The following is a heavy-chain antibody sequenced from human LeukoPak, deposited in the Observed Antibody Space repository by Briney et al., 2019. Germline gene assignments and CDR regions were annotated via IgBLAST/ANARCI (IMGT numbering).Heavy chain of an antibody. CDR1: GFTFSSYG. V-gene: IGHV3-23*01. D-gene: IGHD3-10*01. Sequence: QPGGSLRLSCAASGFTFSSYGMSWVRQAPGKGLEWVSAISGSGGSTYYADSVKGRFTISRDNSKNTLYLQMNSLRAEDTAVYYCAKFVLLWFGELLGVTPGEAFDIWGQGTMVTVSS. CDR3: AKFVLLWFGELLGVTPGEAFDI. J-gene: IGHJ3*02. CDR2: ISGSGGST.